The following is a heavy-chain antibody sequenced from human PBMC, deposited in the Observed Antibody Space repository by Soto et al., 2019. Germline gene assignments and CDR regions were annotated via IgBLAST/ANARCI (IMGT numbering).Heavy chain of an antibody. J-gene: IGHJ3*02. D-gene: IGHD6-13*01. CDR2: ISYDGSNK. Sequence: QVQLVESGGGVVQPGRSLRLSCAASGFTFSSYAMHWVRQAPGKGLEWVAVISYDGSNKYYADSVKGRFTISRDNSKNTRYLQMNSLRAEDTAVYYCARGIAGHAFDIWGQGTMVTVSS. CDR1: GFTFSSYA. CDR3: ARGIAGHAFDI. V-gene: IGHV3-30-3*01.